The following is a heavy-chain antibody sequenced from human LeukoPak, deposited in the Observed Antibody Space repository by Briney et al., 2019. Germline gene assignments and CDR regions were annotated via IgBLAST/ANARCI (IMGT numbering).Heavy chain of an antibody. V-gene: IGHV4-39*07. CDR2: IYYSGST. CDR1: GGSISSSSYY. CDR3: ARDTVDAFDI. J-gene: IGHJ3*02. Sequence: SETLSLTCTVSGGSISSSSYYWGWIRQPPGKGLEWIGSIYYSGSTYYNPSLKSRVTISVDTSKNQFSLKLSSVTAADTAVYYCARDTVDAFDIWGQGTMVTVSS.